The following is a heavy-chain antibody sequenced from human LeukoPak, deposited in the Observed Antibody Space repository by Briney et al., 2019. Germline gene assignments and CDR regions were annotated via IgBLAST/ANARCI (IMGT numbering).Heavy chain of an antibody. CDR2: IYYSGST. D-gene: IGHD6-6*01. CDR1: GGSISSSSYY. CDR3: ARQSSSSFLYYFDY. Sequence: PSETLSLTCTVSGGSISSSSYYWGWIRQPPGKGLEWIGSIYYSGSTYYNPSLKSRVTISVDTSKNQFSLKPSSVTAADTAVYYCARQSSSSFLYYFDYWGQGTLVTVSS. J-gene: IGHJ4*02. V-gene: IGHV4-39*01.